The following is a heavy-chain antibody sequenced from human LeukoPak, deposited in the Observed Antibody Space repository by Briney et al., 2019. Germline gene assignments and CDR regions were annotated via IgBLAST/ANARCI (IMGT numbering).Heavy chain of an antibody. D-gene: IGHD5-18*01. CDR1: GGTISSGGYY. V-gene: IGHV4-31*03. J-gene: IGHJ4*02. Sequence: NASETLSLTCTVSGGTISSGGYYWSWIRQHPGKGLEWIGYIYYSGTTYYNPSLKSRLTISVDTSKNQFSLKLSSVTAADTAVYYCAREHSYSYYFDYWGQGTLVAVSS. CDR2: IYYSGTT. CDR3: AREHSYSYYFDY.